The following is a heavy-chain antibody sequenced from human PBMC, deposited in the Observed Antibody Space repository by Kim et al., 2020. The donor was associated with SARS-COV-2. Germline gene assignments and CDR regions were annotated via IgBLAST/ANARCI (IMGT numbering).Heavy chain of an antibody. CDR1: GFTVSNNY. CDR3: ASVRATIH. J-gene: IGHJ4*02. V-gene: IGHV3-53*01. Sequence: GGSLRLSCAASGFTVSNNYMSWVRQAPGKGLEWVSVINSCDNTYYIDSVKGRFTISRDNSKNTLYHQMDSLRANDTAVYYCASVRATIHWGQGTLVTVSA. CDR2: INSCDNT. D-gene: IGHD3-10*01.